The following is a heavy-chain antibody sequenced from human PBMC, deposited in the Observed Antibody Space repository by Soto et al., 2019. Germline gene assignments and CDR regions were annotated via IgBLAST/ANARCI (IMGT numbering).Heavy chain of an antibody. J-gene: IGHJ5*02. CDR2: IVPLFGTT. CDR3: AKASGRSWYNWLDP. D-gene: IGHD6-13*01. V-gene: IGHV1-69*01. CDR1: GGNFTSYA. Sequence: QVKLVQSGAEVKKPGSSVKVSCKASGGNFTSYAISWVRQAPGQGLEFMGGIVPLFGTTNYAHKFRGRVTVTADESTSTVYMEMSSLRSEDTAVYYCAKASGRSWYNWLDPWGQGTLVTVST.